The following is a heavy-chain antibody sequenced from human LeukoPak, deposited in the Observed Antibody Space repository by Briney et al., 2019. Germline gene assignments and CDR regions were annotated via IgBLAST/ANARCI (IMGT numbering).Heavy chain of an antibody. D-gene: IGHD6-13*01. J-gene: IGHJ6*02. CDR3: ARGGIAAAGRFSYYYGMDV. Sequence: ASAKVSCKAPGYTFTGYYMHWVRQAPGQGLEWMGWINPNSGGTNYAQKFQGRVTMTRDTSISTAYMELSRLRSDDTAVYYCARGGIAAAGRFSYYYGMDVWGQGTTVTVSS. CDR2: INPNSGGT. V-gene: IGHV1-2*02. CDR1: GYTFTGYY.